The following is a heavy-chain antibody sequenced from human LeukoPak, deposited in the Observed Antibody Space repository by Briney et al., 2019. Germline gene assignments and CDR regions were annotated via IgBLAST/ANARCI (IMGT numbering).Heavy chain of an antibody. D-gene: IGHD3-9*01. CDR2: INPNSGGT. CDR1: GYTFTGYY. Sequence: ASVKVSCKASGYTFTGYYMHWVRQAPGQGLEWMGWINPNSGGTNYAQKFQGRVTMTRDTSISTAYMELSRLRSGDTAVYYCARGRNYDILTGYRGYWFDPWGQGTLVTVSS. CDR3: ARGRNYDILTGYRGYWFDP. J-gene: IGHJ5*02. V-gene: IGHV1-2*02.